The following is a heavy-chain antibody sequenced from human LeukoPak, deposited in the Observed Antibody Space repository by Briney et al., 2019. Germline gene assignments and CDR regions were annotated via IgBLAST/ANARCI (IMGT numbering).Heavy chain of an antibody. CDR1: GYTFTDFA. V-gene: IGHV7-4-1*02. CDR2: VNLNTGNP. D-gene: IGHD6-13*01. CDR3: ARDPKDSSGWYRRILGPGTGYGMDV. Sequence: GTSVKISCKTSGYTFTDFAVHWVRQAPGQGLEWMGCVNLNTGNPIFAQEFTGRFVFSLDTSVSTAYLQISSLKAEDTAVYYCARDPKDSSGWYRRILGPGTGYGMDVWGQGTTVTVSS. J-gene: IGHJ6*02.